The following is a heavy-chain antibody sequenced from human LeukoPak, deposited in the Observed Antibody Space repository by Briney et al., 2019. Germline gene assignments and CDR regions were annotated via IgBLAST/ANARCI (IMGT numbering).Heavy chain of an antibody. CDR1: GFTFSSYA. Sequence: GGSLRLSCAASGFTFSSYAMSWVRQAPGKGLEWVSAISGSGGSTYYADSVKGRFTISRDNSKNTLYLQMNSLRAEDTAVYYCAKAITMIVVVPPQAFDYWGQGTLVTVSS. CDR3: AKAITMIVVVPPQAFDY. D-gene: IGHD3-22*01. CDR2: ISGSGGST. V-gene: IGHV3-23*01. J-gene: IGHJ4*02.